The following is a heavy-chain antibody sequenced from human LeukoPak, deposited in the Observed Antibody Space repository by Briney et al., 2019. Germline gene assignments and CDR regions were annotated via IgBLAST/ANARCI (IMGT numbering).Heavy chain of an antibody. CDR2: INHSGST. CDR3: ARGPYSSSWAWFDP. CDR1: GGSFSGYY. D-gene: IGHD6-6*01. J-gene: IGHJ5*02. V-gene: IGHV4-34*01. Sequence: SETLSLTCAVYGGSFSGYYWSWIRQPPGKGLEWIGEINHSGSTNYNPSLKSRVTISVDTSKSQFSLKLSSVTAADTAVYYCARGPYSSSWAWFDPWGQGTLVTVSS.